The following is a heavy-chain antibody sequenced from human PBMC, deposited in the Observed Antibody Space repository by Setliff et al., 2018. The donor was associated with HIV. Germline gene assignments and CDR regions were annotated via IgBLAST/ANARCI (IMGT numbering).Heavy chain of an antibody. CDR1: GYTLSELT. CDR2: FDPEDGDT. CDR3: ATAKEVWLAEGGFDY. Sequence: ASVKVSCKVSGYTLSELTMHWVRQAPGKGLEWMGRFDPEDGDTLYAQRLQGRVIMTEDSSTDTAYMELSSLTSDDAAVYYCATAKEVWLAEGGFDYWGQGTRVTVSS. D-gene: IGHD6-19*01. V-gene: IGHV1-24*01. J-gene: IGHJ4*02.